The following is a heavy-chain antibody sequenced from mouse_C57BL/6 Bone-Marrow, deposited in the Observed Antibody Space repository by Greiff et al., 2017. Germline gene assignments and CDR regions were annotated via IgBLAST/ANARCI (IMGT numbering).Heavy chain of an antibody. CDR2: ISNGGGST. D-gene: IGHD1-1*01. Sequence: EVQLVESGGGLVQPGGSLKLSCAASGFTFSDYYMYWVRQTPEKRLEWVAYISNGGGSTYYPDTVKGRFTISRDNAKNTLYLQMSRLKSEDTAMYYCARDYYYGSSYWYFDVWGTGTTVTVSS. V-gene: IGHV5-12*01. CDR1: GFTFSDYY. CDR3: ARDYYYGSSYWYFDV. J-gene: IGHJ1*03.